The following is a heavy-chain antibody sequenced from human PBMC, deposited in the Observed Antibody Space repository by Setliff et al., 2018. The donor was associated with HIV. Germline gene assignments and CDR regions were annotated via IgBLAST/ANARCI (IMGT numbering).Heavy chain of an antibody. CDR3: ARAFFRQLEPSDWFDP. Sequence: SETLSLTCTVSGGPISSHYWTWIRQPPGKGLEWIRYIYYSGSTNYNPSLKSRVTISVDTSKNQFSLKMRSVTAADTAVYYCARAFFRQLEPSDWFDPWGQGTLVTVSS. D-gene: IGHD1-1*01. V-gene: IGHV4-59*11. CDR1: GGPISSHY. J-gene: IGHJ5*02. CDR2: IYYSGST.